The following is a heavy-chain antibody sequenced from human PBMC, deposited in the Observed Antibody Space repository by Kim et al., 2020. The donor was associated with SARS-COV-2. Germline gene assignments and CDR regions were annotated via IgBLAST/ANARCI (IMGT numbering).Heavy chain of an antibody. CDR1: GFMFNNYG. J-gene: IGHJ4*02. CDR2: IGASGGDT. D-gene: IGHD2-15*01. V-gene: IGHV3-23*01. Sequence: GGSLRLSCAASGFMFNNYGMTWVRQAPGKGLEWVSTIGASGGDTYYPDYVRGRFTISRDNSRNTLYVQMNSLRADDTAVYYCAKGGGGYLDYGGQGTLVT. CDR3: AKGGGGYLDY.